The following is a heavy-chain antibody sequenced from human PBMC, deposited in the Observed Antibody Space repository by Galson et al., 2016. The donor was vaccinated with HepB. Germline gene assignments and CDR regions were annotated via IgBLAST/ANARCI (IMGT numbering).Heavy chain of an antibody. CDR2: ISYDGSRK. J-gene: IGHJ2*01. CDR1: GITFSRSA. Sequence: SLRLSCAASGITFSRSAMFWVRQAPGKAQEWVAAISYDGSRKYYADSVKGRFTITRDNSKNTLYLQMDGLRSEDTAVYYCVRGGGSPGHRYFDLWGRGTLVPVSS. CDR3: VRGGGSPGHRYFDL. V-gene: IGHV3-30-3*01. D-gene: IGHD3-16*01.